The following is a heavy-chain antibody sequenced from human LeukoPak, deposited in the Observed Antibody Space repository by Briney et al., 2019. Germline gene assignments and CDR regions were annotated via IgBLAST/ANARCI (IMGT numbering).Heavy chain of an antibody. CDR1: GFTFSSYE. D-gene: IGHD1-26*01. V-gene: IGHV3-48*03. CDR3: ARDGGMGAVFFDY. J-gene: IGHJ4*02. CDR2: ISSSGSTI. Sequence: PGGSLRLSCAASGFTFSSYEMIWVRQAPGKGLEWVSYISSSGSTIYYADSVKGRFTISRDNAKNSLYLQMNSLRAEDTAVYYCARDGGMGAVFFDYWGQGTLVTVSS.